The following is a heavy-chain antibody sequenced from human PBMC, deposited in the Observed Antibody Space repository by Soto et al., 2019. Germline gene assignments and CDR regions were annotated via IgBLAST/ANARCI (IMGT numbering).Heavy chain of an antibody. D-gene: IGHD5-18*01. Sequence: QVQLQESGPGLVKPSQTLSLTCTVSGGSISSGDYYWSWIRQPPGKGLEWIGYIYYSGSTYYNPSLKSRVNLSVDTSKNQFSLKLSSVTAADTAVYYCARVQGGGGAMVHNYWGQGTLVTVSS. J-gene: IGHJ4*02. CDR3: ARVQGGGGAMVHNY. V-gene: IGHV4-30-4*01. CDR1: GGSISSGDYY. CDR2: IYYSGST.